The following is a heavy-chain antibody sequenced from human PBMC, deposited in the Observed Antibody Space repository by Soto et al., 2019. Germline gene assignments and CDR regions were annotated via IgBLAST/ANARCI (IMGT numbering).Heavy chain of an antibody. D-gene: IGHD4-17*01. CDR1: GFTVSSNY. V-gene: IGHV3-53*04. CDR3: ARDFRPPYGVRYFDY. CDR2: IYSGGST. Sequence: EVQLVESGGGLVQPGGSLRLSCAASGFTVSSNYMSWVRQAPGKGLEWVSGIYSGGSTYYADSVKGRFTISRHNSKNTLYLLMHSLRAEDTAVYYCARDFRPPYGVRYFDYWGQGTLVTVSS. J-gene: IGHJ4*02.